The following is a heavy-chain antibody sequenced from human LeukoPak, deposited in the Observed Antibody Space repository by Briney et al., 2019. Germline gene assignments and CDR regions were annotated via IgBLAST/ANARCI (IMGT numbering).Heavy chain of an antibody. CDR2: ISSDGSDK. Sequence: PGRSLRLSCAASGFTFSYYAMHWVRQAPGKGLEWVAFISSDGSDKYYADSMKGRFTISRDNSKNTLYLQITSLRGEDTAMYYCAREGTARDAFDIWGQGTMVTVSS. J-gene: IGHJ3*02. CDR1: GFTFSYYA. CDR3: AREGTARDAFDI. D-gene: IGHD2-21*02. V-gene: IGHV3-30-3*01.